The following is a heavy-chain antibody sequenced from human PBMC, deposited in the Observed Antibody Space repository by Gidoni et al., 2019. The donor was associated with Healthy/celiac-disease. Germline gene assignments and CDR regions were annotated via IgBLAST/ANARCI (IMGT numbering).Heavy chain of an antibody. CDR3: AKDMGPLSGGTYYYYYGMDV. Sequence: EVQLVESGGGLVQPGRSLRLSCAASGFTFDDYALHWVRQAPGKGLEWVSGISWNSGSIGYADSVKGRFTISRDNAKNSLYLQMNSLRAEDTALYYCAKDMGPLSGGTYYYYYGMDVWGQGTTVTVSS. V-gene: IGHV3-9*01. CDR1: GFTFDDYA. CDR2: ISWNSGSI. D-gene: IGHD3-10*01. J-gene: IGHJ6*02.